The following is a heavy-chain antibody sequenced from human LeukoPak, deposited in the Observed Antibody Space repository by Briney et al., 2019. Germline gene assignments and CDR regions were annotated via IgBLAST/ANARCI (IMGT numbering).Heavy chain of an antibody. CDR2: IISDGSST. CDR1: GFTFSSYW. CDR3: ARGAVSYIAVGGSFDY. J-gene: IGHJ4*02. V-gene: IGHV3-74*01. D-gene: IGHD6-19*01. Sequence: GGSLRLSCAASGFTFSSYWMHWVRQAPGKGLVWVSRIISDGSSTSYADSLKGRFTISRDNAKNTLYLQMNSLRAEDTAVYYCARGAVSYIAVGGSFDYWGQGTLVTVSS.